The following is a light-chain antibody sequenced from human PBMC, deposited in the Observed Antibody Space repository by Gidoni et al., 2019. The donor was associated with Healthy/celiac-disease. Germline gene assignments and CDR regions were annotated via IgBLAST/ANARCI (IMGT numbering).Light chain of an antibody. V-gene: IGKV3-20*01. CDR2: GAS. CDR3: QQHGNSPIT. J-gene: IGKJ5*01. Sequence: EIVLTQSPGTLSLSPGERATLSCRASQSVSSSYLAWYQQKPGQAPRLLIYGASSRATGIPDRFSGSGSGTDFTLTISRLEPEDFAVYYCQQHGNSPITFGQGHDWRLN. CDR1: QSVSSSY.